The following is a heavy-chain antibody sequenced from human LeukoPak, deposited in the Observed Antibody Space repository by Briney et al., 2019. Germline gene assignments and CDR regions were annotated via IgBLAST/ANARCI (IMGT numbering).Heavy chain of an antibody. Sequence: GASVNVSFRASGYRFTVYYMHWVRQAPGQGLEWMGWINPNSGDTNSAQHFQGRVTMTRDTSMTTAYMELSRLGSDDTAVYYCARGGDFWSGYYFAYWGQGTLVSVSS. D-gene: IGHD3-3*01. J-gene: IGHJ4*02. V-gene: IGHV1-2*02. CDR2: INPNSGDT. CDR1: GYRFTVYY. CDR3: ARGGDFWSGYYFAY.